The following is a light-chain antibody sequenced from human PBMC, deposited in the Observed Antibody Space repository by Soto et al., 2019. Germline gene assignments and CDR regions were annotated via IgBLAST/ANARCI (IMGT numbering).Light chain of an antibody. Sequence: QSVLTQPASVSVSPGQSIPISCTGNSSDVGGYNYVSWYQHHPGRAPKLMIYDVSNRPSGVSNRFSGSKSGNTASLTISGLQPEDEADYYCSSYTTSNARQIVFGTGTKVTVL. CDR1: SSDVGGYNY. CDR2: DVS. J-gene: IGLJ1*01. CDR3: SSYTTSNARQIV. V-gene: IGLV2-14*03.